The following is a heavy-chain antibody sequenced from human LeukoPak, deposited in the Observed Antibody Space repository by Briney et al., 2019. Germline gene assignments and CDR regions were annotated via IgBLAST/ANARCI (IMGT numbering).Heavy chain of an antibody. Sequence: SETLSLTCAVSGGPISSGGYSWSWIRQPPGKGLEWIGYIYHSGSTYYNPSLKSRVTISVDRSKNQFSLKLSSVTAADTAVYYCARGGMVDIIDYWGQGTLVTVSS. J-gene: IGHJ4*02. V-gene: IGHV4-30-2*01. CDR2: IYHSGST. D-gene: IGHD2-2*03. CDR1: GGPISSGGYS. CDR3: ARGGMVDIIDY.